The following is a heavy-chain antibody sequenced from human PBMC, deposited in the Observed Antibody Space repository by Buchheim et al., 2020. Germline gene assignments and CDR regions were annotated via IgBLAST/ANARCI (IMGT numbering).Heavy chain of an antibody. CDR1: GFTFSSYW. J-gene: IGHJ4*02. CDR3: ARDGAPYYDFWSGYRYQWSMLPQSGSGGTPVDY. CDR2: IKQDGSEK. Sequence: EVQLVESGGGLVQPGGSLRLSCAASGFTFSSYWMSWVRQAPGKGLEWVANIKQDGSEKYYVDSVKGRFTISRDNAKNSLYLQMNSLRAEDTAVYYCARDGAPYYDFWSGYRYQWSMLPQSGSGGTPVDYWGQGTL. V-gene: IGHV3-7*01. D-gene: IGHD3-3*01.